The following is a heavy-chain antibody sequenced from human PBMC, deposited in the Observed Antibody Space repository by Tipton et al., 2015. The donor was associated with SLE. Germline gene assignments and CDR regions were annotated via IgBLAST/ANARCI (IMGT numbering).Heavy chain of an antibody. CDR1: GFTLNDFH. V-gene: IGHV3-11*04. CDR2: MSSDGSTM. CDR3: VSPFDLGY. Sequence: SLRLSCAASGFTLNDFHFSWIRQAPGKGLEWVSYMSSDGSTMYYADSVKGRFTMSRDNARNSLFLQMNSLRAEDTAVYYCVSPFDLGYWGQGTLVTVSS. J-gene: IGHJ4*02. D-gene: IGHD3-3*02.